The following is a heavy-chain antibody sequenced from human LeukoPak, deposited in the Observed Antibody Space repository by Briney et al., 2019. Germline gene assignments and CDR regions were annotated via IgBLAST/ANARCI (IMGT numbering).Heavy chain of an antibody. J-gene: IGHJ3*02. CDR3: ARDLRYYYDSSGPFDI. D-gene: IGHD3-22*01. CDR2: IYTSGST. Sequence: SETLSLTCTVSVGSISSYYWSWIRQPAPKGLEWIGRIYTSGSTNYNPSLKRRVAMSVDTSKNQFSLKLSSVTAADTAVYYCARDLRYYYDSSGPFDIWGQGTMVTVSS. CDR1: VGSISSYY. V-gene: IGHV4-4*07.